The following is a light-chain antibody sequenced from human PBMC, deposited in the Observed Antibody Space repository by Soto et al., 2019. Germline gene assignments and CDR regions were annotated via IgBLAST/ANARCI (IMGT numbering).Light chain of an antibody. CDR3: SSFTNRNTWV. Sequence: SALAQPASVSGSPGQSITISCTGSSSDVGGRDYVSWYQQHPGKAPKVIIYGVTRWPSGVSGRFSGSKSGNTASLTISGLQPEDEADYYCSSFTNRNTWVFGGGTKVTVL. CDR1: SSDVGGRDY. CDR2: GVT. J-gene: IGLJ3*02. V-gene: IGLV2-14*01.